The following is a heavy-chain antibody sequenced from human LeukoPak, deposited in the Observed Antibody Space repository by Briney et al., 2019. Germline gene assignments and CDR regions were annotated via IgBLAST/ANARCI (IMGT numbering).Heavy chain of an antibody. CDR1: GGSISSSSYY. J-gene: IGHJ4*02. V-gene: IGHV4-39*07. CDR2: IYYSGST. D-gene: IGHD3-10*01. CDR3: ARVFLSRGNGY. Sequence: PSETLSLTCTVSGGSISSSSYYWGWIRQPPGKGLEWIGSIYYSGSTYYNPSLKSRVTISVDTSKNQFSLKLSSVTAADTAVYYCARVFLSRGNGYWGQGTLVTVSS.